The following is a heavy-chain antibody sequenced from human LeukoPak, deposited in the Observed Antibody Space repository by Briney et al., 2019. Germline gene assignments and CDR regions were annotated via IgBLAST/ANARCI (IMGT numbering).Heavy chain of an antibody. J-gene: IGHJ4*02. CDR3: ARGAYYYDILTGYYY. CDR1: GYTFTSYD. D-gene: IGHD3-9*01. CDR2: MNPNSGNT. Sequence: ASVKVSCKASGYTFTSYDINWVRQATGQGLEWMGWMNPNSGNTGYAQKFQGRVTMTRNTSISTAYMELSSLRSEDTAVYYCARGAYYYDILTGYYYWGREPWSPSPQ. V-gene: IGHV1-8*01.